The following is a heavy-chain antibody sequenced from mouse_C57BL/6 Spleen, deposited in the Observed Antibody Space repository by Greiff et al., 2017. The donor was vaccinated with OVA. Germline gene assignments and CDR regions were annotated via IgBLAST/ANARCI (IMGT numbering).Heavy chain of an antibody. CDR2: IDPSDSYP. Sequence: QVQLQQPGAELVMPGASVKLSCKASGYTFTSYWMHWVKQRPGQGLEWIGEIDPSDSYPNYNQKFKGKSTLTVDKSSSTAYMQLSSLTSEYSAVYYCARRAYYSNYGGYFDYWGQGTTLTVSS. CDR3: ARRAYYSNYGGYFDY. V-gene: IGHV1-69*01. CDR1: GYTFTSYW. D-gene: IGHD2-5*01. J-gene: IGHJ2*01.